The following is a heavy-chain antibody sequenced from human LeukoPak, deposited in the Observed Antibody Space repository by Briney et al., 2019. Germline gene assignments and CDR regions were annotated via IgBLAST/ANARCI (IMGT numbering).Heavy chain of an antibody. CDR2: INPSGGST. CDR1: GYSFTSYY. D-gene: IGHD1-26*01. V-gene: IGHV1-46*01. Sequence: ASVKVSCKASGYSFTSYYMHWVRQAPGQGLEWMGIINPSGGSTSYAQKFQGRVTMTRDMSTSTVYMELSSLRSDDTAVYYCAAGKVGATFNFQHWGQGTLVTVSS. CDR3: AAGKVGATFNFQH. J-gene: IGHJ1*01.